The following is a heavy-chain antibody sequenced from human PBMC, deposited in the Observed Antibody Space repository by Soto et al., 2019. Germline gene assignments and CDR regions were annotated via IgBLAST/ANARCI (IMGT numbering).Heavy chain of an antibody. V-gene: IGHV4-34*01. Sequence: PSETLSLTCAVSGGSFRGYFWSWIRQSPDKGLEWIGEINDSGSTYSNPSFKSRLTISVDTSKSQISLRLTSVTAADSAVYYCQGGDFWGQGTRVTVS. CDR3: QGGDF. CDR1: GGSFRGYF. J-gene: IGHJ4*02. CDR2: INDSGST. D-gene: IGHD3-16*01.